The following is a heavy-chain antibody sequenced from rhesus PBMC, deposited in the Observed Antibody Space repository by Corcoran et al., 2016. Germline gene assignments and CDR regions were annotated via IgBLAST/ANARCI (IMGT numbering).Heavy chain of an antibody. V-gene: IGHV4-147*01. D-gene: IGHD5-24*01. CDR2: IYGVSGST. CDR1: GGSITTNS. Sequence: QVQLQESGPGLVKPSETLSLTCAVSGGSITTNSWSWIRQCPGKGLEGIGNIYGVSGSTSYNSALMSRVTISTDTSNNQFSLKLTSVTAADTAVYYCARYSTVAVRYFDYWGQGVLVTVSS. CDR3: ARYSTVAVRYFDY. J-gene: IGHJ4*01.